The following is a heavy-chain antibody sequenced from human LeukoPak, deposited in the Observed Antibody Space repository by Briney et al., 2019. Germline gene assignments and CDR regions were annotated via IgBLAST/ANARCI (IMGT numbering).Heavy chain of an antibody. J-gene: IGHJ6*02. Sequence: GVPLRLSCAASGFTFSSYGMHWVRQAPGKGLEWVAVISCDGSNKYYADSVKGRFTISRDNSKNTLYPQMNSLRAEDTAVYYCARYQLPYGMDVWGQGTTVSVSS. CDR2: ISCDGSNK. V-gene: IGHV3-30*03. CDR3: ARYQLPYGMDV. CDR1: GFTFSSYG. D-gene: IGHD2-2*01.